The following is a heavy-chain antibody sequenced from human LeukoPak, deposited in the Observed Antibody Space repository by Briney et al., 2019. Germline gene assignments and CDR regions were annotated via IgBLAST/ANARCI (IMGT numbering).Heavy chain of an antibody. Sequence: IYHTGSTYYNPSLKSRVPISVDTSKNQFSLRLSSVTAADTAVYYCARLQYCSGTSCYWFDPWGQGTLVTVSS. CDR3: ARLQYCSGTSCYWFDP. CDR2: IYHTGST. D-gene: IGHD2-2*01. V-gene: IGHV4-30-2*01. J-gene: IGHJ5*02.